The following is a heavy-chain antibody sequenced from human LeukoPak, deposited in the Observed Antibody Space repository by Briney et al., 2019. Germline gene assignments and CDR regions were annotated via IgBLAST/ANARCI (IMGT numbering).Heavy chain of an antibody. D-gene: IGHD6-13*01. CDR1: GGSISSSSYY. Sequence: SETLSLTCTVSGGSISSSSYYWGWIRQPPGKGLEWIGSIYYSGSTYYNPSLKSRVTISVDTSKNQFSLKLSSVTAADTAVYYCARTGYSSSWYGYYFDYWGQGTLVTVSS. J-gene: IGHJ4*02. V-gene: IGHV4-39*01. CDR2: IYYSGST. CDR3: ARTGYSSSWYGYYFDY.